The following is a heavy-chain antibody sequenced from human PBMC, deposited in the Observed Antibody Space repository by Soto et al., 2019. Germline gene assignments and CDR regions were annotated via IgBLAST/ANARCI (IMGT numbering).Heavy chain of an antibody. CDR1: GFTFSSYG. V-gene: IGHV3-33*01. CDR2: IWYDGSNK. D-gene: IGHD4-17*01. Sequence: QVQLVESGGGVVQPGRSLRLSCAASGFTFSSYGMHWVRQAPGKGLEWVAVIWYDGSNKYYADSVKGRFTISRDNSKNTLYLQMNSLRAEDTAVYYCARDFTDGDYGYFQHWGQGTLVTVSS. CDR3: ARDFTDGDYGYFQH. J-gene: IGHJ1*01.